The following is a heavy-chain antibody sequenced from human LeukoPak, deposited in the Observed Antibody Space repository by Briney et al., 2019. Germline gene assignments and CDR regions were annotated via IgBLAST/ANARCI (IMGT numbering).Heavy chain of an antibody. CDR1: HFCSRSY. CDR2: ISYSGST. V-gene: IGHV4-59*08. D-gene: IGHD3-10*01. Sequence: SETLSLTCTVSHFCSRSYWSWIRQPPGKGLEWIGYISYSGSTHYNPSLKSRLTISIDTSKNQFSLKLTSVTAADTAVYYCTRQWFGELFSVFDYWGQGSLVTVSS. J-gene: IGHJ4*02. CDR3: TRQWFGELFSVFDY.